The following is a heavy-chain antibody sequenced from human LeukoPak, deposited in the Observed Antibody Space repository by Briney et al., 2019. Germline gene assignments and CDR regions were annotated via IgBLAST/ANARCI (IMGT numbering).Heavy chain of an antibody. J-gene: IGHJ4*02. V-gene: IGHV3-48*03. D-gene: IGHD6-13*01. CDR1: GFTFSSYE. CDR3: ARYSGSSWYFNS. Sequence: GGSLRLSCAASGFTFSSYEMNWVRQAPGKGLEGVSYISSSGSTIYYADSVKGRFTISRDNAKNSLYLQMNSLRAEDTDAYYCARYSGSSWYFNSGGKGTLVTVSS. CDR2: ISSSGSTI.